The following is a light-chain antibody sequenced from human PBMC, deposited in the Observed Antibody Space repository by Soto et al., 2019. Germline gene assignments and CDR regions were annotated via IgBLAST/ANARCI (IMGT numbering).Light chain of an antibody. J-gene: IGLJ2*01. V-gene: IGLV1-40*01. Sequence: QSVLTQPPSVSGAPGQRVTISCTGSSSNIGAGYNVHWYQQLPGTAPKLLIHGNSNRPSGVPDRFSGSKSGTSASLAITGLQAEDEADYYCQSYDSSRSGFVVFGGGTKLTVL. CDR1: SSNIGAGYN. CDR3: QSYDSSRSGFVV. CDR2: GNS.